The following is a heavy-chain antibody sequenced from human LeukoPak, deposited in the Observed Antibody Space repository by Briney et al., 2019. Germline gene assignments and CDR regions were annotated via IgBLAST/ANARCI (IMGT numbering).Heavy chain of an antibody. CDR2: MNPNSGNT. Sequence: ASVKVSCKASGYTFTSYDINWVRRATGQGLEWMGWMNPNSGNTGYAQKFQGRVTITRNTSISTAYVELSSLRSEDTAVYYCARGGSPIFYYYIDVWGKGTTVTISS. J-gene: IGHJ6*03. D-gene: IGHD2-21*01. CDR1: GYTFTSYD. V-gene: IGHV1-8*03. CDR3: ARGGSPIFYYYIDV.